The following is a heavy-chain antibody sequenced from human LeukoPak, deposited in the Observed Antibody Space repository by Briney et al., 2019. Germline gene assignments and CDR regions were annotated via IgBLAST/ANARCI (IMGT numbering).Heavy chain of an antibody. Sequence: MASETLSLTCTVSGGSISSSSYYWGWIRQPPGKGLEWIGSIYYSGSTYYNPSLKSRVTISVDTSKNQFSLKLSSVTAADTAVYYCARAPEWELGFDPWGQGTLVTVSS. CDR2: IYYSGST. D-gene: IGHD1-26*01. J-gene: IGHJ5*02. CDR3: ARAPEWELGFDP. V-gene: IGHV4-39*07. CDR1: GGSISSSSYY.